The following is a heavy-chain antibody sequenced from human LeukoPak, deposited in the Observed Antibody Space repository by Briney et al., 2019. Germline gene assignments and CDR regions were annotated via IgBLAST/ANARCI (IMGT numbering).Heavy chain of an antibody. J-gene: IGHJ4*02. D-gene: IGHD6-25*01. CDR3: ARQSSIAAARN. V-gene: IGHV5-10-1*01. Sequence: GESLRISCKGSGYSFTSYSITWVRQMLGKVLEWMGRIDPSDSYTNYSPSFQGHVTISVDKSISTAYLQWSSLKASDTAMYYCARQSSIAAARNWGQGTLVTVSS. CDR1: GYSFTSYS. CDR2: IDPSDSYT.